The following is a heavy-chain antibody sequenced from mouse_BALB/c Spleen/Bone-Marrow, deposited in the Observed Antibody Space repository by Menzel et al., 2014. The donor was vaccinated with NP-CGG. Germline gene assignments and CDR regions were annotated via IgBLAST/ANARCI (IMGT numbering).Heavy chain of an antibody. D-gene: IGHD2-1*01. Sequence: EVKLVESGGGSEQPGGSLRLSCATSGFTLTDYYMSWVRQPPGKALEWLGFIRNKAKGSTTDYSASVKGRFTISRDNSQSILYLQMNTLRPEDSATYYCTRDIEGNYSYWSLDLWGAGTTVTVSS. J-gene: IGHJ1*01. V-gene: IGHV7-3*02. CDR2: IRNKAKGSTT. CDR1: GFTLTDYY. CDR3: TRDIEGNYSYWSLDL.